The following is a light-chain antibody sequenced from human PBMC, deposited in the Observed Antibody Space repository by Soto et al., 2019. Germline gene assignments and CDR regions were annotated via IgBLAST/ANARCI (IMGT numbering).Light chain of an antibody. CDR3: SSYTTSSTLV. CDR2: EVN. Sequence: QSALTQPPSVSGSPGQSVTISCTGTSSDVGSYNRVSWYQQPPGTAPKLMIYEVNNRPSGVPDRFSGSKSGNTASLTISGLQAEDEADYYCSSYTTSSTLVLGGGTKVTVL. J-gene: IGLJ3*02. V-gene: IGLV2-18*02. CDR1: SSDVGSYNR.